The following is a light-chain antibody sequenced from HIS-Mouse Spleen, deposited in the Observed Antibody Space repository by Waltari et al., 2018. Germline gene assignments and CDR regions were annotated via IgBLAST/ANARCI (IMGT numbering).Light chain of an antibody. CDR3: YSTDSSGNHRV. V-gene: IGLV3-10*01. Sequence: SYELPQPPSVSASPGQTARITCPGDALPKKYAYWYQQKSGQAPVLIIYEERKRPSGIPERFSGTRPGTMATLTISGAQVEDEADYYCYSTDSSGNHRVFGGGTKLTVL. CDR2: EER. J-gene: IGLJ2*01. CDR1: ALPKKY.